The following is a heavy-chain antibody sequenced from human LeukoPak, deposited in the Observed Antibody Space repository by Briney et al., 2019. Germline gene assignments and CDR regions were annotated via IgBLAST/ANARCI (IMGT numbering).Heavy chain of an antibody. D-gene: IGHD2-2*01. CDR3: AREDSSNYPGGGEYFQH. Sequence: PSETLSLTCSVSGGSISSGSYYWSWIRQPAGKGLEWIGRIYTTGSTNYNPSLQSRVTISGDTSKNQFSLKLSSVTAADTAVYHCAREDSSNYPGGGEYFQHWGQGTLVTVSS. V-gene: IGHV4-61*02. J-gene: IGHJ1*01. CDR2: IYTTGST. CDR1: GGSISSGSYY.